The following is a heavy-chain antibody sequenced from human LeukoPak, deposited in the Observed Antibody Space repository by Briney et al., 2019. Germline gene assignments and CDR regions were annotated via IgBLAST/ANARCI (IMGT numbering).Heavy chain of an antibody. D-gene: IGHD2-2*01. V-gene: IGHV3-7*01. Sequence: GGSLRLSCAASGFTFSTFWMTWVRQAPGKGPEWVATIKYDGSEKYFVDSVKGRFTISRDNAKKSLFLQMNSLRAEDTAVYYCARDTIVVVPAARRLDYWGQGTLVTVSS. J-gene: IGHJ4*02. CDR1: GFTFSTFW. CDR2: IKYDGSEK. CDR3: ARDTIVVVPAARRLDY.